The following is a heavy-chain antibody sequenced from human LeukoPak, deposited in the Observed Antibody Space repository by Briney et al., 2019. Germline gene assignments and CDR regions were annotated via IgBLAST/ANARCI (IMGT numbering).Heavy chain of an antibody. J-gene: IGHJ5*02. V-gene: IGHV3-30*02. Sequence: GGSLRLSCATSGFTFRSYGIHWVRQTPAKGLEWVAYIPYEGSKKYYADSVRGRFTISRDNSKNTAYLQMNSLRNDDTAMYYCAKDWSGNYNWFDPWGQGTLVTVSS. D-gene: IGHD3-3*01. CDR3: AKDWSGNYNWFDP. CDR2: IPYEGSKK. CDR1: GFTFRSYG.